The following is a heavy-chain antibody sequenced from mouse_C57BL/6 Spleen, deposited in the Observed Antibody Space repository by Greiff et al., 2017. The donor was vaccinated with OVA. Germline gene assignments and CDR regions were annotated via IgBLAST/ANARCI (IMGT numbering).Heavy chain of an antibody. D-gene: IGHD2-5*01. CDR3: TRVSNYDYFDY. J-gene: IGHJ2*01. Sequence: VQLQQSGAELVRPGASVTLSCKASGYTFTDYEMHWVKQTPVHGLEWIGAIDPETGGTAYNQKFKGKAILTADKSSSTAYMELRSLTSEDSAVYYCTRVSNYDYFDYGGQGTTLTVSS. CDR1: GYTFTDYE. CDR2: IDPETGGT. V-gene: IGHV1-15*01.